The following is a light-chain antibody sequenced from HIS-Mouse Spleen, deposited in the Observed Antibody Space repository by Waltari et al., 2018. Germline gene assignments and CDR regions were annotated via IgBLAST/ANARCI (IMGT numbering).Light chain of an antibody. CDR3: QSADSSGTYHVV. J-gene: IGLJ2*01. Sequence: SYELTQPPSVSVSPGQTARITCSGDALPKQYAYWYQQKPGQAPVLVIYKDSERPSGSPERFSGSSSGRTVTLTISGVQAEDEADYYCQSADSSGTYHVVFGGGTKLTVL. CDR2: KDS. CDR1: ALPKQY. V-gene: IGLV3-25*03.